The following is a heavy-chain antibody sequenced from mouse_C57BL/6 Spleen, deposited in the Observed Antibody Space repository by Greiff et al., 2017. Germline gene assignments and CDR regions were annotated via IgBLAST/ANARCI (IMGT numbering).Heavy chain of an antibody. D-gene: IGHD1-1*01. CDR3: ARGFITRYYFDY. CDR2: IYPGDGDT. J-gene: IGHJ2*01. CDR1: GYAFSSYW. V-gene: IGHV1-80*01. Sequence: QVQLKESGAELVKPGASVKISCKASGYAFSSYWMNWVKQRPGKGLEWIGQIYPGDGDTNYNGKFKGKATLTADKSSSTAYMQLSSLTSEDSAVYFCARGFITRYYFDYWGQGTTLTVSS.